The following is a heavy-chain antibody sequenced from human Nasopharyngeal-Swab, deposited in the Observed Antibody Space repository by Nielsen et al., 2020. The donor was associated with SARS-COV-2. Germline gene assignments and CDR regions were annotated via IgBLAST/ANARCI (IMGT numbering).Heavy chain of an antibody. V-gene: IGHV3-21*01. CDR3: ARDGLDYDFWSAYFMDV. Sequence: GESLKISCAASGFTFSNYNMNWVRQAPGKGLEWVSSISSSSTYIYYADSVKGRFTISRDNAKSSLYLQMNSLRAEDTAMYYCARDGLDYDFWSAYFMDVWGQGTTVTVSS. CDR2: ISSSSTYI. J-gene: IGHJ6*02. D-gene: IGHD3-3*01. CDR1: GFTFSNYN.